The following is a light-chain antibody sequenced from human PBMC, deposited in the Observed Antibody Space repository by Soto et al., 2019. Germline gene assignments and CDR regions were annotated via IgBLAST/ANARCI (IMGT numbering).Light chain of an antibody. J-gene: IGLJ1*01. Sequence: QLVLTQSPSASASLGASVKFICTLSSGHSSYAIAWHQQQPEKGPRYLMKINSDGSHSKGDGIPDRFSGSSSGAERYLTISSLQSEDEADYYRQTWGTGIRVFGTGTKVTVL. CDR3: QTWGTGIRV. CDR1: SGHSSYA. CDR2: INSDGSH. V-gene: IGLV4-69*01.